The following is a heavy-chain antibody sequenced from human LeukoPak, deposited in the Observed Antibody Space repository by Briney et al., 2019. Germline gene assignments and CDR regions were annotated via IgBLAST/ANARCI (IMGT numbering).Heavy chain of an antibody. D-gene: IGHD2-2*01. Sequence: PGGSLRLSCAASGFTFSSYWMSWVRQAPGKGLEWVANIKQDGSEKYYVDSVKGRFTISRDNAKNSLYLQMNSLRAEDTALYYCAKDIVALFGYCSSTSCPGFDYWGQGTLVTVSS. CDR3: AKDIVALFGYCSSTSCPGFDY. CDR2: IKQDGSEK. J-gene: IGHJ4*02. CDR1: GFTFSSYW. V-gene: IGHV3-7*03.